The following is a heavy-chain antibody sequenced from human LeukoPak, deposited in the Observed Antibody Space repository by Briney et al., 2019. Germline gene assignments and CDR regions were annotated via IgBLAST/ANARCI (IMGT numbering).Heavy chain of an antibody. D-gene: IGHD6-19*01. J-gene: IGHJ4*02. V-gene: IGHV3-49*03. CDR1: GFTSGDYL. CDR2: ISGGTT. Sequence: HSGRSLRLSCTASGFTSGDYLMSWFRQAPGKGLEWIGFISGGTTEYAASVKGRFTISRDDSTSIAYLQMNSLTTEDTAVYYCSRGSGWLSVYWGQGTLVTVSS. CDR3: SRGSGWLSVY.